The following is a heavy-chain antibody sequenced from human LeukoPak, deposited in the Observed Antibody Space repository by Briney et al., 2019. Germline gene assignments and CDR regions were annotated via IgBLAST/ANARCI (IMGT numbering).Heavy chain of an antibody. J-gene: IGHJ4*02. V-gene: IGHV4-59*01. D-gene: IGHD3-10*01. CDR2: IYYSGST. CDR1: GGSISNYY. Sequence: SETLSLTCIVSGGSISNYYWSWIRQPPGKGLEWIGYIYYSGSTNYNPSLKSRVTMSLDTSKNQFSVKLSSVTAADTAVYYCAKRALLGFGELYYFDFWGQGTLVTVSS. CDR3: AKRALLGFGELYYFDF.